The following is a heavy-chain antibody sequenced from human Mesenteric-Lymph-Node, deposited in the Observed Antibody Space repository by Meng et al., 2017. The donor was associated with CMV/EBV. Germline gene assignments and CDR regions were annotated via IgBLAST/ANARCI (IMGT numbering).Heavy chain of an antibody. Sequence: FSRYAIRWVRQAPGQGLEWMGRILPILGIANYAQKFQGRVTITADKSTSTAYMELSSLRSDDTAVYYCARGSYYYGLGSSNLEYFQNWGQGTLVTVSS. CDR3: ARGSYYYGLGSSNLEYFQN. D-gene: IGHD3-10*01. CDR2: ILPILGIA. J-gene: IGHJ1*01. V-gene: IGHV1-69*04. CDR1: FSRYA.